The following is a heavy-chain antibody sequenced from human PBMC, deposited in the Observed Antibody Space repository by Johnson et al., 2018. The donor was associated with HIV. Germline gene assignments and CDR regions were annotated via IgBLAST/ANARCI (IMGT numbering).Heavy chain of an antibody. Sequence: VLLVESGGGVVRPGGSLRLSCAASGFTFDDYAMSWVRQAPGKGLEWVSGISWNSGSIGYADSVKGRFTISRDNAKNSLYLQMNSLRAEDTALYYCAKDKQQLVRGGAFDIWGQGTMVTVSS. CDR2: ISWNSGSI. V-gene: IGHV3-9*01. CDR1: GFTFDDYA. CDR3: AKDKQQLVRGGAFDI. J-gene: IGHJ3*02. D-gene: IGHD6-6*01.